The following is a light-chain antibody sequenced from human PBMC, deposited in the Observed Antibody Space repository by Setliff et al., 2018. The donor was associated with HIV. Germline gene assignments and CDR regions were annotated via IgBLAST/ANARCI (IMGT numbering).Light chain of an antibody. Sequence: QSVLAQPASVSGSPGQSITFSCTGTSSDVGDYNYVSWYQQHPGKAPKLMIYDVTNRPSGVSNRFSGSNSGNTASLTISGLQAEDEADYYCSSYTSNNSGVFGTGTKVTVL. CDR2: DVT. CDR3: SSYTSNNSGV. V-gene: IGLV2-14*03. J-gene: IGLJ1*01. CDR1: SSDVGDYNY.